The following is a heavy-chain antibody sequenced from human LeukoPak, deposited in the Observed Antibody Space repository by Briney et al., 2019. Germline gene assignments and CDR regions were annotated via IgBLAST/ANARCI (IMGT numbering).Heavy chain of an antibody. CDR3: ARGTLYGDYYFDY. Sequence: ASVKVSCKASGYTFSSYYIHWVRQAPGQGLEWMGLINPSGGSTNYAQKFQGRVTLTRDTSTSTVYMELSSLRSEDTAVYYCARGTLYGDYYFDYWGQGTLVTVPS. V-gene: IGHV1-46*01. D-gene: IGHD4-17*01. J-gene: IGHJ4*02. CDR1: GYTFSSYY. CDR2: INPSGGST.